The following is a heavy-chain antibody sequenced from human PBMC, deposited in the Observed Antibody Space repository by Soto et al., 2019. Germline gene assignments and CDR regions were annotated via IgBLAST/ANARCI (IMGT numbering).Heavy chain of an antibody. CDR1: GDSVSVGDSY. V-gene: IGHV4-30-4*01. CDR2: TAFSGYT. D-gene: IGHD3-22*01. CDR3: GRGGNPYHYATSGPGTFDK. Sequence: QVQLQESCPGLVKPSPTLSLTCTVSGDSVSVGDSYWSWSRQPPGKALEWIGYTAFSGYTSYTPSRKGRVTISVDMSTSQFSLRLTSVTAAATSLYSCGRGGNPYHYATSGPGTFDKWGQGTLVSVSS. J-gene: IGHJ4*02.